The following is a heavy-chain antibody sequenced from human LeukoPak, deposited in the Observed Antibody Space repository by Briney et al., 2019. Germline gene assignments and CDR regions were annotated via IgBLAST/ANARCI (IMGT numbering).Heavy chain of an antibody. CDR2: INPNSGGT. J-gene: IGHJ4*02. CDR1: GYASTGYY. Sequence: GASVKVSCKASGYASTGYYMHWVRQAPGQGLEWMGWINPNSGGTNYAQKFQGWVTMTRDTSISTAYMELSRLRSDDTAVYYCARGGGSYRSFELLDYWGQGTLVTVSS. D-gene: IGHD1-26*01. V-gene: IGHV1-2*04. CDR3: ARGGGSYRSFELLDY.